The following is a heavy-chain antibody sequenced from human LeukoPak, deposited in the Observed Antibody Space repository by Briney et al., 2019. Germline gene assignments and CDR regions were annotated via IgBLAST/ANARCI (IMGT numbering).Heavy chain of an antibody. CDR3: ARGSAYYDFWSGYFTY. J-gene: IGHJ4*02. D-gene: IGHD3-3*01. V-gene: IGHV4-34*01. CDR2: INHSGST. Sequence: SETLSLTCAVYGGSFSGYYWGWIRQPPGKGLEWIGEINHSGSTNYNPSLKSRVTISVDTSKNQFSLKLSSVTAADTAVYYCARGSAYYDFWSGYFTYWGQGTLVTVSS. CDR1: GGSFSGYY.